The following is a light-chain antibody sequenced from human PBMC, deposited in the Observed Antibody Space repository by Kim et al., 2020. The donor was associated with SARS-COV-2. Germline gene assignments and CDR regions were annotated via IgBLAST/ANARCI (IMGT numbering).Light chain of an antibody. CDR3: QQYNNWPRLYT. Sequence: SPGERATLSCRASQSVASNLAWYQQNPGQAPRLLIYGASTRATDIPARFSGSGSGTEFTLIISSLQSEDFAVYYCQQYNNWPRLYTFGQGTKLEI. J-gene: IGKJ2*01. CDR2: GAS. V-gene: IGKV3-15*01. CDR1: QSVASN.